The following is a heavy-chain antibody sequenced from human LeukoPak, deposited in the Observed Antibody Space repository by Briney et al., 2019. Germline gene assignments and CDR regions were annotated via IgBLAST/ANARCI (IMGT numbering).Heavy chain of an antibody. CDR3: ARVKSYYYDTSDKDAFDI. Sequence: ASVKVSCKASGYTFTSHFMHWVRQAPGQGLEWMGIIDPRGGSTSYTQKFQGRVTMTRDTSTSTVYMELSSLRSEDTAVYYCARVKSYYYDTSDKDAFDIWGQGTMVTVSS. CDR2: IDPRGGST. CDR1: GYTFTSHF. J-gene: IGHJ3*02. V-gene: IGHV1-46*01. D-gene: IGHD3-22*01.